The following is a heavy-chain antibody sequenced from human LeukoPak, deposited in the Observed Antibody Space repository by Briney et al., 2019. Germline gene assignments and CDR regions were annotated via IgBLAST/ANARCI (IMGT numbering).Heavy chain of an antibody. Sequence: GGSLRLSCAASGFTFCSNWMSWVRQAPGKGPEWVANIKQDGSEKYYVDSVKGRFTISRDNAKNSLYLQMSSLRAEDTAVYYCARGGSRYDYWGQGTLVTVSS. V-gene: IGHV3-7*03. CDR3: ARGGSRYDY. CDR1: GFTFCSNW. CDR2: IKQDGSEK. J-gene: IGHJ4*02. D-gene: IGHD3-16*01.